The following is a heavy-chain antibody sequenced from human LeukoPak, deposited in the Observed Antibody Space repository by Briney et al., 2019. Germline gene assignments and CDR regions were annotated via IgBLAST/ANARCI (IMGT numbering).Heavy chain of an antibody. D-gene: IGHD3-22*01. CDR1: GGSFSGYY. J-gene: IGHJ4*02. V-gene: IGHV4-34*01. CDR2: INHSGST. Sequence: PSETLSLTCAVYGGSFSGYYWSWIRQPPGKGLEWIGEINHSGSTNYNPSLKSRVTISVDTSKNQFSLKLSSVTAADTAVYYCARVHDSSGNGFDYWGQGTLVTVSS. CDR3: ARVHDSSGNGFDY.